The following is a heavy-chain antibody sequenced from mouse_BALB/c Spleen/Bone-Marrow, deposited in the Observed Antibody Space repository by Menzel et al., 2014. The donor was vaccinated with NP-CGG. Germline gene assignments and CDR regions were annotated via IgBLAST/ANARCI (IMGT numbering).Heavy chain of an antibody. CDR1: GYSITSGYS. CDR3: ATDYYGWFAY. CDR2: IHYSGST. D-gene: IGHD1-1*01. J-gene: IGHJ3*01. Sequence: EVQRVESGPDLVKPSQSLLLTCTVTGYSITSGYSWHWIRQFPGNKLEWLGYIHYSGSTNYNPSLKSRISITRDTPKNQFFLQLSSVPTEDTATYYCATDYYGWFAYWGQGTLVTVSA. V-gene: IGHV3-1*02.